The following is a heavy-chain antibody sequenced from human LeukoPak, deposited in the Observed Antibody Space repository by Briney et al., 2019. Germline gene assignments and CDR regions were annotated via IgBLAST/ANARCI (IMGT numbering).Heavy chain of an antibody. J-gene: IGHJ4*02. CDR3: AALNYGGAADY. CDR1: GFTFSDYY. D-gene: IGHD4-23*01. V-gene: IGHV3-11*04. CDR2: ISSSGSTI. Sequence: GGSLRLSCAASGFTFSDYYMSWIRQAPGKGLEWVSYISSSGSTIYYADSVKGRFTISRDNAKNSLYLQMNSLRAEDTAIYYCAALNYGGAADYWGQGALVTVSS.